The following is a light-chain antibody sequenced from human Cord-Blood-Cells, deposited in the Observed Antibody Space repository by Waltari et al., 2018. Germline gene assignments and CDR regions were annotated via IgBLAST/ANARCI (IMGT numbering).Light chain of an antibody. V-gene: IGLV1-47*01. Sequence: QSVLTQPPSASGTPGQRVTIPCSGSSSNIGSNYVYWYQQLPGTAPKLLIYRKNQRPSGVPDRFSGSKSGTSASLAISGLRSEDEADYYCAAWDDSLSGWVFGGGTKLTVL. CDR2: RKN. J-gene: IGLJ3*02. CDR1: SSNIGSNY. CDR3: AAWDDSLSGWV.